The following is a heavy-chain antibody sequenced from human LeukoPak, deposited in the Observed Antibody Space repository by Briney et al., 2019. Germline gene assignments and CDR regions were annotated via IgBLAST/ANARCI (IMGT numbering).Heavy chain of an antibody. CDR1: GYTFTSYG. CDR3: ARVAQEWELLGWFDP. D-gene: IGHD1-26*01. Sequence: GASVKVSCKASGYTFTSYGISWVRQAPGQGLEWMGWISAYNGNTNYAQKLQGRVTMTTDTSTSTAYMELRSLRSDDTAVYYCARVAQEWELLGWFDPWAREPWSPSPQ. J-gene: IGHJ5*02. V-gene: IGHV1-18*01. CDR2: ISAYNGNT.